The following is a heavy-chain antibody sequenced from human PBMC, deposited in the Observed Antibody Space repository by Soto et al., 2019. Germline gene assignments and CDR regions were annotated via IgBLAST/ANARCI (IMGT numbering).Heavy chain of an antibody. D-gene: IGHD6-19*01. CDR3: AREGKQWLVRVGWFDP. CDR2: IWYDGSNK. CDR1: GFTFSSYG. Sequence: VGSLRLSCAASGFTFSSYGMHWVRQAPGKGLEWVAVIWYDGSNKYYADSVKGRFTISRDNSKNSLYLQMNSLRAEDTAVYYCAREGKQWLVRVGWFDPWGQGTLVTVSS. J-gene: IGHJ5*02. V-gene: IGHV3-33*01.